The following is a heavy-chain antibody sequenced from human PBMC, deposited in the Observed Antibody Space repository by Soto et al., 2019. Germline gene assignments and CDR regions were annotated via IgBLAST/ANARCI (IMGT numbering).Heavy chain of an antibody. CDR1: CGSVNSGGYS. V-gene: IGHV4-30-2*01. CDR2: IYHSGIT. Sequence: SETLSLTCAVSCGSVNSGGYSWRWIRQPPGKGLEWIGYIYHSGITYCNPSLKSRVTKALDRSNNHISLKPSSVXTTDTPVCYCDVVPISYDSTGFPHYGTFVIWGQVARVTVS. D-gene: IGHD3-22*01. J-gene: IGHJ3*01. CDR3: DVVPISYDSTGFPHYGTFVI.